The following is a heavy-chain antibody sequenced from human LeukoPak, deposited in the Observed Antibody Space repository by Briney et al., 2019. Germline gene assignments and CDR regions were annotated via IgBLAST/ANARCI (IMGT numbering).Heavy chain of an antibody. CDR2: INHSGST. CDR1: GGSFSGYY. V-gene: IGHV4-34*01. Sequence: PSETLSLTCAVYGGSFSGYYWSWIRQPPGKGLEWIGEINHSGSTNYNPSLKSRVTISVDTSKSQFSLKLGSVTAADTAVYYCARRGEGDAYYLDYWGQGTLVTVSS. CDR3: ARRGEGDAYYLDY. D-gene: IGHD3-16*01. J-gene: IGHJ4*02.